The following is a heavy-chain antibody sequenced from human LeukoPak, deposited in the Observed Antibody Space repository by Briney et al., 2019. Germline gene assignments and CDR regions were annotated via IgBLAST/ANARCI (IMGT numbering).Heavy chain of an antibody. D-gene: IGHD3-10*01. Sequence: SDTLSLTCTVSGGSISSSSYYWGWIRQPPGKGLEWIGSIYYIGSTYYNPSLKSRVTISVDTSKNQFSLKLSSVTAADTAVYYCARAARSYNYYYYMDVWGKGTTVTVS. CDR2: IYYIGST. CDR1: GGSISSSSYY. V-gene: IGHV4-39*07. J-gene: IGHJ6*03. CDR3: ARAARSYNYYYYMDV.